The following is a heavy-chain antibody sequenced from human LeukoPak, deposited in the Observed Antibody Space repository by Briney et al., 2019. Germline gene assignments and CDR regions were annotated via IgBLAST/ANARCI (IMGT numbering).Heavy chain of an antibody. CDR1: GLTFSSHW. V-gene: IGHV3-74*01. D-gene: IGHD1-14*01. J-gene: IGHJ4*02. CDR3: ATQRGGNPAY. CDR2: ITNDGSST. Sequence: LAGGSLRLSCAASGLTFSSHWMHWVRQAPGKGLVWVSRITNDGSSTTYADSVKGRFTISRDNAKNMLYLQVNSLRAEDTAVYYCATQRGGNPAYWGQGTLVTVSS.